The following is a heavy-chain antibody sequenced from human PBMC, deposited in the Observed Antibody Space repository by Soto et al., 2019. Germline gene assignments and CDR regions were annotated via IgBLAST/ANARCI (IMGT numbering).Heavy chain of an antibody. Sequence: QVQLQQWGAGLLKPSETLSLTCAVYGGSFSGYYWSWIRQPPGKGLEWIGEINHSGSTNYNPSLKSRVTISVDMSNNQFSLKLSFVTAADTAVYYCARTSYGDYVFDYWVQGTLVTVSS. V-gene: IGHV4-34*01. J-gene: IGHJ4*01. CDR1: GGSFSGYY. CDR3: ARTSYGDYVFDY. D-gene: IGHD4-17*01. CDR2: INHSGST.